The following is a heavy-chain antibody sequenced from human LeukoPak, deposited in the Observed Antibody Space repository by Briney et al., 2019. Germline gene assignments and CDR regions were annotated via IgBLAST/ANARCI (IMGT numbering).Heavy chain of an antibody. Sequence: SETLSLTCAVSGGTFSGYYWSWIRQPPGRRLEWVGESNDSGGANYNPSLKSRVTISADKSKNQVSLKLTSVTAADTAVYYCARLSVIVGSTLEYYYYYMDVWGQGTTVTVSS. D-gene: IGHD1-26*01. CDR3: ARLSVIVGSTLEYYYYYMDV. CDR1: GGTFSGYY. V-gene: IGHV4-34*01. J-gene: IGHJ6*03. CDR2: SNDSGGA.